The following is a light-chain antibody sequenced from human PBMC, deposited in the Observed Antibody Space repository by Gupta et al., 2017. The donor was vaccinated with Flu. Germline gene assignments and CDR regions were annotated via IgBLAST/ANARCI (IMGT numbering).Light chain of an antibody. CDR1: SSSIGSNT. Sequence: QSVLTQPPSASGTPGQRVTISCSGTSSSIGSNTVNWYQHFPGTAPKLLIYANNQRPSGVPDRFSGSKSGTSASLAISGLQSEDEGDYYCAAWDDSLSGQWVFGGGTKLTVL. CDR3: AAWDDSLSGQWV. V-gene: IGLV1-44*01. J-gene: IGLJ3*02. CDR2: ANN.